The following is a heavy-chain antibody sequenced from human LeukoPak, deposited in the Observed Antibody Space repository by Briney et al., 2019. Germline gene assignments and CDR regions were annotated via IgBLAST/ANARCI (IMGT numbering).Heavy chain of an antibody. CDR3: ARDQESIIAGRSSGIDV. Sequence: ASVKVSCKASGYTFSTHYMHWVRQAPGEGLEWMGIINPSAGTTSCVQKFQGRVTLTRDTSTSTIYMELTSLTSEDTAVYFCARDQESIIAGRSSGIDVWGQGTTVTVPS. J-gene: IGHJ6*02. V-gene: IGHV1-46*01. CDR1: GYTFSTHY. D-gene: IGHD6-6*01. CDR2: INPSAGTT.